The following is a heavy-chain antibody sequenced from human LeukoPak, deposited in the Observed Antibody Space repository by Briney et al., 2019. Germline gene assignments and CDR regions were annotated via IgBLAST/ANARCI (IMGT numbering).Heavy chain of an antibody. CDR1: EYTFSVYH. CDR2: INPNSGDS. Sequence: GASVKVSCKASEYTFSVYHIHWVRLAPGQGLEWMGWINPNSGDSHHAQKFQGRVTMTRDTSISTAYMELSRLRSDDTAVYYCAREIGGILVFDYWGQGTLVTVSS. CDR3: AREIGGILVFDY. J-gene: IGHJ4*02. D-gene: IGHD5-18*01. V-gene: IGHV1-2*02.